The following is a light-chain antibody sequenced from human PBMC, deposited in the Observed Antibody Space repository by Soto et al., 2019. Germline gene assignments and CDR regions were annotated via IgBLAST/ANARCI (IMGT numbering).Light chain of an antibody. J-gene: IGLJ2*01. CDR1: RSDIV. V-gene: IGLV2-23*01. Sequence: QSALTQPASVSGSPGQSITISCTGTRSDIVSWYQQHPGKAPKLIIYEGSKRPSGVSNRFSGSKSGNTASLTISGLQAEDEADYYCCSYAGSSTLVFGGGTQLTVL. CDR2: EGS. CDR3: CSYAGSSTLV.